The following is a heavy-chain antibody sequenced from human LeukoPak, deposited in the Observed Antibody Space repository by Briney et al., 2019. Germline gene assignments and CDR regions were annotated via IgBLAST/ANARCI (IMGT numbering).Heavy chain of an antibody. CDR2: ISYDGSNK. CDR3: ARELTRSSGNNYYYGMDV. CDR1: GFTFSSYA. V-gene: IGHV3-30-3*01. Sequence: GRSLRLSCAASGFTFSSYAMHWVRQAPGKGLEWVAVISYDGSNKYYADSVKGRFTISRDNSKNTLYLQMNSLRAEDTAVYYCARELTRSSGNNYYYGMDVWGQGTTVTVSS. J-gene: IGHJ6*02. D-gene: IGHD4-23*01.